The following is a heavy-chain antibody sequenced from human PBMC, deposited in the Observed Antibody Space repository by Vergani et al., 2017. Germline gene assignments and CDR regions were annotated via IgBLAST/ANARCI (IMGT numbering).Heavy chain of an antibody. CDR3: ARLYGRDSSGSKYFDY. J-gene: IGHJ4*02. V-gene: IGHV5-51*01. CDR1: GYSFTNYW. CDR2: IHPAASDT. Sequence: EVQLVQSGAEVKKPGESLKISCQISGYSFTNYWIGWVRQMPGKGLEWMGNIHPAASDTRYSPSFQGQVTISVDKSISTAYLQRSSLRASDSAMYYCARLYGRDSSGSKYFDYWGQGTLVTVSS. D-gene: IGHD3-22*01.